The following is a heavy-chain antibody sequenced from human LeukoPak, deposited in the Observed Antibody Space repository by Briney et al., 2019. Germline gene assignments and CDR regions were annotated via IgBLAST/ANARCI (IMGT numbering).Heavy chain of an antibody. CDR1: GFTVSSNY. Sequence: GGSLRLSCAASGFTVSSNYMNWVRQAPGKGLEWVSVIYSGGSTYYADSVQGRFIISRDNSKNMLYLQVNSLRAEDTAVHYCTREKQLAAFDYWGQGTLVTVSS. J-gene: IGHJ4*02. CDR3: TREKQLAAFDY. CDR2: IYSGGST. D-gene: IGHD6-13*01. V-gene: IGHV3-53*01.